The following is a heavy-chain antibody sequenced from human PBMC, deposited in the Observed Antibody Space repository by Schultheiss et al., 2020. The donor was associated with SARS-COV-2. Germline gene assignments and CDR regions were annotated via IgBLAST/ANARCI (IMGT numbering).Heavy chain of an antibody. V-gene: IGHV3-11*04. D-gene: IGHD2-15*01. J-gene: IGHJ5*02. CDR3: ARDWRCSGGSCYSS. CDR2: ISSSSSTI. Sequence: GGSLRLSCAASGFTFSDYYMSWIRQAPGKGLEWVSSISSSSSTIYYADSVKGRFTISRDNAKNSLYLQMNSLRDEDTAVYYCARDWRCSGGSCYSSWGQGTLVTVSS. CDR1: GFTFSDYY.